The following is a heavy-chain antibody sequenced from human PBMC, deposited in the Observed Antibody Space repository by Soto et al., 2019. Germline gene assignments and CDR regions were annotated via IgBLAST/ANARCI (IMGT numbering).Heavy chain of an antibody. CDR3: ARERGYQLHVYYFDY. V-gene: IGHV4-31*03. Sequence: QVQLQESGPGLVKPSQTLSLTCTVSGGSISSGGYYWSWIRQHPGKGLEWIGYIYYSGSTYYNPSLKSRVTRSVDTSKNQFSRKLSSVTAADTAVYYCARERGYQLHVYYFDYWGQGTLVTVSS. D-gene: IGHD2-2*01. CDR1: GGSISSGGYY. CDR2: IYYSGST. J-gene: IGHJ4*02.